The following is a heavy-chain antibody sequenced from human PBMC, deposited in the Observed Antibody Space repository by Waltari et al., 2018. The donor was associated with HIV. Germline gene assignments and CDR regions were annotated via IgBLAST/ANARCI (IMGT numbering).Heavy chain of an antibody. CDR2: IYYSGRT. V-gene: IGHV4-39*07. Sequence: QLQLQESGPGLVKPSETLSLTCTVSGGSISSSSYYWGWIRQPPGKGLEWIGSIYYSGRTYYNPSLKSRVTISVDTSKNQFSLKLSSVTAADTAVYYCARGLGYSGYDYEAYFDYWGQGTLVTVSS. D-gene: IGHD5-12*01. CDR3: ARGLGYSGYDYEAYFDY. J-gene: IGHJ4*02. CDR1: GGSISSSSYY.